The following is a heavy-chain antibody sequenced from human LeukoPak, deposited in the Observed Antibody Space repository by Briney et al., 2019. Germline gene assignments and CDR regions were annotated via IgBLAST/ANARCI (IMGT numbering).Heavy chain of an antibody. J-gene: IGHJ4*02. V-gene: IGHV4-61*02. CDR3: AGGVVVRGVITAFDY. Sequence: SETLSLTCTVSGGSISSGSYYWSWIRQPAGKGLEWIGRIYTSGSTNYNPSLKSRVTISVDTSKNQFSLKLSSVTAADTAVYYCAGGVVVRGVITAFDYWGQGTLVTVSS. D-gene: IGHD3-10*01. CDR2: IYTSGST. CDR1: GGSISSGSYY.